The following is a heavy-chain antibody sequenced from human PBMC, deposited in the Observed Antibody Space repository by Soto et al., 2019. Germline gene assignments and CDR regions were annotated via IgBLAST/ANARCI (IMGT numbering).Heavy chain of an antibody. CDR1: GYIFTNYA. CDR2: INAGDGNT. V-gene: IGHV1-3*01. D-gene: IGHD6-19*01. CDR3: VRDGAVAGNINFDF. Sequence: GASVKVSCKASGYIFTNYAVHWVRQAPGQRLEWMGWINAGDGNTKYSRNFKGRVTFTRDTSASTAYMELSSLRSEDTAVYYCVRDGAVAGNINFDFWGRGTLVTVSS. J-gene: IGHJ4*02.